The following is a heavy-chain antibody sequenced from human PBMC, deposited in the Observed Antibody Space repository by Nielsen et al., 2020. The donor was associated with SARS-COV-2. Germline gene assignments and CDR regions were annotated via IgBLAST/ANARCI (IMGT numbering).Heavy chain of an antibody. CDR1: GGSISSYY. Sequence: SETLSLTCTVSGGSISSYYWGWIRQPPGKGLEWIGSIYYSGSTYYNPSLKSRVTISVDTSKNQFSLKLSSVTAADTAVYYCARQQAVATIIYYFDYWGQGTLVTVSS. D-gene: IGHD5-24*01. CDR2: IYYSGST. J-gene: IGHJ4*02. CDR3: ARQQAVATIIYYFDY. V-gene: IGHV4-39*01.